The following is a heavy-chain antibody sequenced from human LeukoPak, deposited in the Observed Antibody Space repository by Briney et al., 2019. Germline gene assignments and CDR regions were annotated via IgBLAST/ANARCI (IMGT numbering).Heavy chain of an antibody. CDR2: ISWNSGSI. CDR3: AKDRNGVTPYYFDY. Sequence: GGSLRLSCAASGSTFDDYAMHWVRQAPGKGLEWVSGISWNSGSIGYADSVKGRFTISRDNAKNSLYLQMNSLRAEDTALYYCAKDRNGVTPYYFDYWGQGTLVTVSS. D-gene: IGHD2-21*02. J-gene: IGHJ4*02. V-gene: IGHV3-9*01. CDR1: GSTFDDYA.